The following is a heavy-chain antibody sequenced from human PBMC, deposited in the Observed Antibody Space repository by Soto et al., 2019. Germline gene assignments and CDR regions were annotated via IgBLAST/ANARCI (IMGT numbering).Heavy chain of an antibody. CDR3: VKNSGWFNT. CDR2: IDGGGGIT. J-gene: IGHJ5*02. V-gene: IGHV3-23*01. CDR1: GFTFGTTD. D-gene: IGHD3-10*01. Sequence: PGGSLRLSCAASGFTFGTTDMSWARQAPGEGLEWVSTIDGGGGITHYADSVKGRFTISRDNSRNTVYLQMNSLRGDDTALYYCVKNSGWFNTWGQGALVTVSS.